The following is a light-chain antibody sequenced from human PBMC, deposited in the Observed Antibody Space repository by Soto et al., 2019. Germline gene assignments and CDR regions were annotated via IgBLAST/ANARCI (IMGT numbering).Light chain of an antibody. CDR3: QQYRGT. V-gene: IGKV1-5*03. CDR1: EDIINW. Sequence: DVQMTQSPSTLSASVGDRVTITFRASEDIINWLAWYQQKPCKAPKLLIYQASSLESGVPSRLSGSGSGTEFTLTLSSVQPDDFATYYCQQYRGTFGHGSKVEIK. CDR2: QAS. J-gene: IGKJ2*01.